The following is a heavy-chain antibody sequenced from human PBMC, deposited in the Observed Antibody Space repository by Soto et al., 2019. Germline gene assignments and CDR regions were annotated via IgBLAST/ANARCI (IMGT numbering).Heavy chain of an antibody. Sequence: EVHLLESGGGLVQPGGSLRLSCAASGFTFSNYAMTWVRQAPGKGLEWGSVISGTGGGTNNADSAKGRFTTSRDNSKNTLYLQMNSMRAEDAAVSYCANWAFYGSGIPSYYGMDVGGEGTAVTVSS. CDR3: ANWAFYGSGIPSYYGMDV. J-gene: IGHJ6*04. V-gene: IGHV3-23*01. CDR1: GFTFSNYA. D-gene: IGHD3-10*01. CDR2: ISGTGGGT.